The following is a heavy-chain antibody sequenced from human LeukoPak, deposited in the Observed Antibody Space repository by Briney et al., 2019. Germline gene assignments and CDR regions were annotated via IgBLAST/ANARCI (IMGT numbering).Heavy chain of an antibody. Sequence: ASVKVSCKASGGTFSSYAIGWVRQAPGQGLEWMGGIIPIFGTANYAQKFQGRVTITADESTSTAYMELSSLRSEDTAVYYCARSLTPADYYYYYMDVWGKGTTVTVSS. CDR2: IIPIFGTA. J-gene: IGHJ6*03. D-gene: IGHD4-23*01. V-gene: IGHV1-69*13. CDR3: ARSLTPADYYYYYMDV. CDR1: GGTFSSYA.